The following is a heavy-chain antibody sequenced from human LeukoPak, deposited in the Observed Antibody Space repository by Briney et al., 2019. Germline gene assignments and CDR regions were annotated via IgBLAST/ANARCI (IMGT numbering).Heavy chain of an antibody. J-gene: IGHJ6*03. CDR2: ISGSDGRT. Sequence: GGSLRLSCAASGFTFSSYPMTWVRQAPGKGLEWASTISGSDGRTNYADSVKGRFTVSRDNSKNTLYLQMDSLRAEDRAVYYCAKNEASGYGQGVGYYFYMDVWGEGTTVTVSS. CDR3: AKNEASGYGQGVGYYFYMDV. CDR1: GFTFSSYP. D-gene: IGHD5-12*01. V-gene: IGHV3-23*01.